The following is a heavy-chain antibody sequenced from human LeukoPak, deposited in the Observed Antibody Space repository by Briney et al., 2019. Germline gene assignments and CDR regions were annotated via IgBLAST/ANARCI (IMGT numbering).Heavy chain of an antibody. CDR3: ARGGSSSSLWFDP. V-gene: IGHV4-59*01. D-gene: IGHD6-13*01. J-gene: IGHJ5*02. CDR1: GGSISSYF. CDR2: IYYTGST. Sequence: SETLSLTCIVSGGSISSYFWTWIRQPPGKGLQWIGYIYYTGSTNYNPSLKSRVTISLDTSKNQFSLNLRSVTAADTAVYYCARGGSSSSLWFDPWSPGTLVTVSS.